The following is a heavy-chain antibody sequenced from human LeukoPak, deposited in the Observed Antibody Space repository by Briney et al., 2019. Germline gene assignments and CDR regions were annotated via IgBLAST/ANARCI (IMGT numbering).Heavy chain of an antibody. CDR2: IIPIFGTA. Sequence: VASVKVSCKASGGTFSSYAISWVRQAPGQGLEWMGGIIPIFGTANYAQKFQGRVTITTDESTSTAYMELSSLRSEDTAVYYCAREARDVGDYSNYDTHYYYYYYMDVWGKGNTVTVSS. V-gene: IGHV1-69*05. CDR3: AREARDVGDYSNYDTHYYYYYYMDV. D-gene: IGHD4-11*01. CDR1: GGTFSSYA. J-gene: IGHJ6*03.